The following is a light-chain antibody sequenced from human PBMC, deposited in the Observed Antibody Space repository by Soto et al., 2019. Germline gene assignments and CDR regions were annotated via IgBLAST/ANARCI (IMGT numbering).Light chain of an antibody. CDR1: QPLGAW. J-gene: IGKJ4*01. V-gene: IGKV1-12*01. CDR3: QQADIFQLT. Sequence: DIQMTQFPSSVSASVGDRVTITCRASQPLGAWLAWYQQKPGKAPKLLIYATSTLESGVPSRVSGSGSGTEFTLTISSLQPEDFATYYCQQADIFQLTFGGGTRVEIK. CDR2: ATS.